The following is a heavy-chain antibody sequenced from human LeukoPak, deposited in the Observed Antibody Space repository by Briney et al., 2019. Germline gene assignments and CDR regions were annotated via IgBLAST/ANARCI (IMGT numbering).Heavy chain of an antibody. J-gene: IGHJ6*03. Sequence: PGGSLRLSCAASGFTFSSYWMSWVRQAPGKGLEWAANIKQDGSEKYYVDSVKGRFTISRDNAKNSLYLQMNSLRAEDTAVYYCAREGCSGGSCYIMDVWGKGTTVTVSS. CDR1: GFTFSSYW. CDR2: IKQDGSEK. D-gene: IGHD2-15*01. V-gene: IGHV3-7*01. CDR3: AREGCSGGSCYIMDV.